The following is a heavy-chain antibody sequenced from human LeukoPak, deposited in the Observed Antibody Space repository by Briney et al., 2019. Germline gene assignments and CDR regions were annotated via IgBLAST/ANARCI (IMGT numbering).Heavy chain of an antibody. V-gene: IGHV3-7*01. CDR3: TRTGYRSNWYVPN. Sequence: GGSLRLSCAGSGFTFSAYWMSWVHQAPGKGLEWVATIREDGSEKYYVDSVKGRFTISRDNAKNSLYLQMNSLRAEDTAVYYCTRTGYRSNWYVPNWGQGTLVTVSS. CDR2: IREDGSEK. J-gene: IGHJ4*02. D-gene: IGHD6-13*01. CDR1: GFTFSAYW.